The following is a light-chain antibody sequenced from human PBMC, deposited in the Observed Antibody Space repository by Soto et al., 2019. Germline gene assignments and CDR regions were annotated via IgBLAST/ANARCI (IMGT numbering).Light chain of an antibody. CDR2: GAS. Sequence: ELVRTQSPATLSVSPGETATLSCRASQSVSSNLAWYQQKPGQAPRLLIYGASTRATGIPAKFSGSGSGTEFTLTISSLQSEDFAVYYCEQYTNWPITFGQGTRLEI. J-gene: IGKJ5*01. V-gene: IGKV3-15*01. CDR3: EQYTNWPIT. CDR1: QSVSSN.